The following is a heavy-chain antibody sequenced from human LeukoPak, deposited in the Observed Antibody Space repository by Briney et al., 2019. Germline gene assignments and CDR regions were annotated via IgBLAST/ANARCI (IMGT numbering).Heavy chain of an antibody. J-gene: IGHJ4*02. D-gene: IGHD3-22*01. Sequence: GGSLRLSCAVSGITLSNYAMRGVRQAPGKGLEWVAGISGSGGGTNYADSVKGRFTISRDNPKNTLYLQMNNLRADDTAVYFCAKRGVVIRVILVGFHKEAYYFDSWGQGALVTVSS. V-gene: IGHV3-23*01. CDR2: ISGSGGGT. CDR3: AKRGVVIRVILVGFHKEAYYFDS. CDR1: GITLSNYA.